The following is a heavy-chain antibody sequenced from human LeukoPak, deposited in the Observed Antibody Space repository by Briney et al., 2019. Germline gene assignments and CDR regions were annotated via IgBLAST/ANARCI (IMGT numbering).Heavy chain of an antibody. Sequence: GGSLRLSCAASGFTFSSYSMNWVRQAPGKGLEWVSYISSSSSTIYYADSVKGRFTISRDNAKNSLYLQMNSLRAEDTAVYYCATDSWATSSGLGERTVDYWGQGTLVTVSS. D-gene: IGHD5-12*01. CDR2: ISSSSSTI. V-gene: IGHV3-48*01. CDR3: ATDSWATSSGLGERTVDY. CDR1: GFTFSSYS. J-gene: IGHJ4*02.